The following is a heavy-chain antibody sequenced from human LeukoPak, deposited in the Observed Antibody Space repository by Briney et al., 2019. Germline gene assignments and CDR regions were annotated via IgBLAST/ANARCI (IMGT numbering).Heavy chain of an antibody. D-gene: IGHD3-9*01. J-gene: IGHJ6*02. CDR1: GFTFSSYW. Sequence: GGALRLSCVASGFTFSSYWMHWVRQDPRKGLVGVSRINGDGRNINYADSVRGRFTISRDNAKNTLYLQMNTLRVEDTAVYYCTRDLMDYDVSTGLHHYYMDVWGQGTTVTVSS. CDR2: INGDGRNI. V-gene: IGHV3-74*01. CDR3: TRDLMDYDVSTGLHHYYMDV.